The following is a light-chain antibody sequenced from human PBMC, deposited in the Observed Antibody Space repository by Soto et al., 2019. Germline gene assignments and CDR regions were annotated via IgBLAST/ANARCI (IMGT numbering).Light chain of an antibody. CDR2: DXS. CDR1: QDIRSY. Sequence: IDMTHSPFSLSASLGDRVTLPXQASQDIRSYFNWYQQQPVXAPKXXXYDXSNLETGCPSRLSGSGSGTDFTFTISSLQSEDCAVYYCQQYNSGTPSFGGGTKVDIK. V-gene: IGKV1-33*01. J-gene: IGKJ4*01. CDR3: QQYNSGTPS.